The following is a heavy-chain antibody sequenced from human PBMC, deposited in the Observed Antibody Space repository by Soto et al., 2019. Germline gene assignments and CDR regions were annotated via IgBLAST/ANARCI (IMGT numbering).Heavy chain of an antibody. CDR3: AALLGHAFDI. V-gene: IGHV3-9*01. CDR2: ISWNSGSI. J-gene: IGHJ3*02. CDR1: GFTFDDYA. D-gene: IGHD2-15*01. Sequence: SCAASGFTFDDYAMHWVRQAPGKGLEWVSGISWNSGSIGYADSVKGRFTISRDNAKNSLYLQMNSLRAEDTALYYCAALLGHAFDIWGQGTMVTVSS.